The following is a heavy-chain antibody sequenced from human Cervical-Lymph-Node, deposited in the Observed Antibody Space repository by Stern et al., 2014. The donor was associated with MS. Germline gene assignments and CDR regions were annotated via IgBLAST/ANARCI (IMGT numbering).Heavy chain of an antibody. CDR2: IKQEGSEK. J-gene: IGHJ4*02. CDR3: ARDAELRGFDY. CDR1: GFTFSSYW. D-gene: IGHD1-7*01. V-gene: IGHV3-7*01. Sequence: EDQLVESGGGLVQPGGSLRLSCAASGFTFSSYWMSWVRQAPGQGLEWVAHIKQEGSEKYYVDSVKGRFTISRDNAKNSLYLQMNSLRAEDTAVYYCARDAELRGFDYWGQGTLVTVSS.